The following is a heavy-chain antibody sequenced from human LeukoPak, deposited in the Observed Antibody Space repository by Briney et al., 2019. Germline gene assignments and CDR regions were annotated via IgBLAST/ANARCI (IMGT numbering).Heavy chain of an antibody. CDR2: ISSSSSYI. V-gene: IGHV3-21*01. J-gene: IGHJ6*03. CDR1: GFTFSSYS. D-gene: IGHD2-2*01. Sequence: GGSLRLSCAASGFTFSSYSMTWVRQAPGKGLEWVSSISSSSSYIYYADSVKGRFTISRDNAKNSLYLQMNSLRAEDTAVYYCARGRRSTPPYYMDVWGKGTTVTVSS. CDR3: ARGRRSTPPYYMDV.